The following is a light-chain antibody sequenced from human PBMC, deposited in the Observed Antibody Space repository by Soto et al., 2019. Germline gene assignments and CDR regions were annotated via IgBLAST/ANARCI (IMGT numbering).Light chain of an antibody. J-gene: IGKJ4*01. CDR2: WAS. V-gene: IGKV4-1*01. CDR1: PCVSYSSNNINS. CDR3: QQYYTTPLT. Sequence: DIVMPQRPDPLALPLGVRSAIHCKFSPCVSYSSNNINSLAWYQQKPGQPPKLLIYWASTRESGVPDRFTGSGSGTDFTLTISSLQAEDVAVYYCQQYYTTPLTFGGGTKLDIK.